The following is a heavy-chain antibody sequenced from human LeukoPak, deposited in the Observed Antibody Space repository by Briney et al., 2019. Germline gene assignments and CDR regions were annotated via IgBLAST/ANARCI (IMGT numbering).Heavy chain of an antibody. CDR1: GYTFTGYY. V-gene: IGHV1-2*06. CDR3: ARTRTIVGAKGFDY. CDR2: INPNSGGT. J-gene: IGHJ4*02. D-gene: IGHD1-26*01. Sequence: GASVKVSCKASGYTFTGYYMHWVRQAPGQGLEWMGRINPNSGGTNYAQKFQGRVTMTRDTTISTAYMELSSLRSDDTAVYYCARTRTIVGAKGFDYWGQGTLVPVS.